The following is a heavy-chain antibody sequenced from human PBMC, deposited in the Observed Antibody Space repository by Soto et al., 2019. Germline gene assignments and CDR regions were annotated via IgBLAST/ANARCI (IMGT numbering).Heavy chain of an antibody. CDR2: IYYSVST. D-gene: IGHD6-6*01. CDR3: TRLWRKLAFFHY. V-gene: IGHV4-39*01. Sequence: QLQLQESVPGLVKPSETLSLTCPVSGGSISSSSYYWGWIRQPPGQVLEWIGSIYYSVSTYYNPSLKSRVTISVDTSKNPFSLKLSSVTSADTAVYYCTRLWRKLAFFHYFRQVTLVTVAS. J-gene: IGHJ4*02. CDR1: GGSISSSSYY.